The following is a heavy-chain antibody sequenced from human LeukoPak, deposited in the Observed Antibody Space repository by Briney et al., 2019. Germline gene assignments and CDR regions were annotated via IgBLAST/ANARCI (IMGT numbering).Heavy chain of an antibody. CDR2: IIPILGIA. CDR3: ASIPHYYDSSGGWSY. D-gene: IGHD3-22*01. V-gene: IGHV1-69*04. Sequence: SVKVSCKASRGTFSSYAISWVRQAPGQGLEWMGRIIPILGIANYAQKFQGRVTITADKSTSTAYMELSSLRSEDTAVYYCASIPHYYDSSGGWSYWGQGTLVTVSS. J-gene: IGHJ4*02. CDR1: RGTFSSYA.